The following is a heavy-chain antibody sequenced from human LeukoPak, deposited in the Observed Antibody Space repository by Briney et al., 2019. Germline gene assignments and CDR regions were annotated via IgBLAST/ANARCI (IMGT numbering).Heavy chain of an antibody. CDR2: IYYSGST. CDR1: GGSISSYY. D-gene: IGHD2-15*01. Sequence: SETLSLTCTVSGGSISSYYWNWIRQPPGKGLEWIGYIYYSGSTNYNPSLTSRVTISVDTSKNQFSLKRSSVTAADTAVYYCARQVQDYYFDYWGQGTLVTVSS. V-gene: IGHV4-59*08. J-gene: IGHJ4*02. CDR3: ARQVQDYYFDY.